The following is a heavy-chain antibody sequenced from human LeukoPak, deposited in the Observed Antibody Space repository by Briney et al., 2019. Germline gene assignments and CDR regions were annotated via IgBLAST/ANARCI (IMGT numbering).Heavy chain of an antibody. CDR2: IVYSGSA. V-gene: IGHV4-59*12. CDR3: AREPLYDFWSGHSPYYFDY. D-gene: IGHD3-3*01. J-gene: IGHJ4*02. Sequence: PSETLSLTCTVSGGSISSYYWSWIRQPPGKGLEWIGHIVYSGSANYNPSLDSRVTISVDTSKNQFSLKLSSVTAADTAVYYCAREPLYDFWSGHSPYYFDYWGQGTLVTVSS. CDR1: GGSISSYY.